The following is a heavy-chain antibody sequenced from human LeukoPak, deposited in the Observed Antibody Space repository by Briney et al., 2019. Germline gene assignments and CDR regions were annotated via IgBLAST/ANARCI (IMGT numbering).Heavy chain of an antibody. D-gene: IGHD2-2*01. CDR3: AKGLYCSSTSCYFENYYYYYMDV. Sequence: GGSLRLSCAASGFTFSSYGMHWVLQAPGKGLEWVAVIWSDGSSETYADSVKGRFTISRDNSKNTLYLQMNSLRAEDSALYYCAKGLYCSSTSCYFENYYYYYMDVWGKGTTVTVSS. J-gene: IGHJ6*03. CDR2: IWSDGSSE. V-gene: IGHV3-33*06. CDR1: GFTFSSYG.